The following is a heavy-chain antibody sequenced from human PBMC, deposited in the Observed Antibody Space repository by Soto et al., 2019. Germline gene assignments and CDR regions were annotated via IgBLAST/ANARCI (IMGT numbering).Heavy chain of an antibody. Sequence: SETLSLTCTVSGGSISSYYWSWIRQPPGKGLEWIGYIYYSGSTNYNPSLKSRVTISVDTSKNQFSLKLSSVTAADTAVYYCARDSPYYYGSGSRRSPYSMDVWGQGTTVTVSS. J-gene: IGHJ6*02. V-gene: IGHV4-59*01. CDR2: IYYSGST. CDR3: ARDSPYYYGSGSRRSPYSMDV. CDR1: GGSISSYY. D-gene: IGHD3-10*01.